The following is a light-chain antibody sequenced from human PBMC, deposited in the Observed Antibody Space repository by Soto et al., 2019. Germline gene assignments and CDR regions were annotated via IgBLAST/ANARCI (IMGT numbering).Light chain of an antibody. CDR2: DAS. J-gene: IGKJ1*01. CDR3: PQYGTSPWT. V-gene: IGKV3-20*01. Sequence: ETVLTHPPGTLSLSPRERATLSCRASQRVTSTFLAWYQQKPGQAPRLLIYDASNRATGIPARFSGSGSGTDFTLTISRLEPEDFAVYYCPQYGTSPWTFGQGSKVDI. CDR1: QRVTSTF.